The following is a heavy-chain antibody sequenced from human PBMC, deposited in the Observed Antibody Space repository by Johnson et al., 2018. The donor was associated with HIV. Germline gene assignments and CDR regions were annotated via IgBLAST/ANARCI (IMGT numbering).Heavy chain of an antibody. Sequence: VQLVETGGALVQPGRSLRLTCAASGFTFDDYAMYWVRQAPGKGLEWVSGISWNSGIIGYADSVKGRFTISRDNSKNTLYLQMNSLRAEDTAVYYCAKAGQMVAATSAFDIWGQGTMVTVSS. V-gene: IGHV3-9*01. J-gene: IGHJ3*02. CDR2: ISWNSGII. D-gene: IGHD2-15*01. CDR1: GFTFDDYA. CDR3: AKAGQMVAATSAFDI.